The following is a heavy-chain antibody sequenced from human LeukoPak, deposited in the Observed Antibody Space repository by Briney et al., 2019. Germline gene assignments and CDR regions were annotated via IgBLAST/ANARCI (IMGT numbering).Heavy chain of an antibody. J-gene: IGHJ4*02. CDR3: ASDKPVPYGVVVAATNDY. Sequence: ASVKVSCKASGYTFTSYGISWVRQAPGQGLEWMGWISAYNGNTNYAQKLQGRVTMTTDTSTSTAYMELRSLRSDDTAVYYCASDKPVPYGVVVAATNDYWGQGTLVTVSS. D-gene: IGHD2-15*01. CDR1: GYTFTSYG. V-gene: IGHV1-18*04. CDR2: ISAYNGNT.